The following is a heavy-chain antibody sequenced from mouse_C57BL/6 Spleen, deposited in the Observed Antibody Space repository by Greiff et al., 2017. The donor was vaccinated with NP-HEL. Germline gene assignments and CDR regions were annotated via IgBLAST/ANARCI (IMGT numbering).Heavy chain of an antibody. Sequence: EVQVVESGGGLVKPGGSLKLSCAASGFTFSDYGMHWVRQAPEKGLEWVAYISSGSSTIYYADTVKGRFTISRDNAKNTLCLQMTSLRSEDTAMYYCAREGSNSLYAMDYWGQGTSVTVSS. CDR2: ISSGSSTI. CDR1: GFTFSDYG. CDR3: AREGSNSLYAMDY. J-gene: IGHJ4*01. D-gene: IGHD2-5*01. V-gene: IGHV5-17*01.